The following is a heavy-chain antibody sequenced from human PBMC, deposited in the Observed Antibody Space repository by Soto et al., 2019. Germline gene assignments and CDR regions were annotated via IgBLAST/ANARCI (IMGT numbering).Heavy chain of an antibody. V-gene: IGHV4-39*01. CDR2: IYYSGST. CDR1: GGSISSSSYY. CDR3: ASPEIGRDYYYGMDV. Sequence: QLQLQESGPGLVKPSETLSLTCTVSGGSISSSSYYWGWIRQPPGKGLEWIGNIYYSGSTYYNPSLKSRVTISVDTSKNQVSLKLSSVTAADTAVYYCASPEIGRDYYYGMDVWGQGTTVTVSS. J-gene: IGHJ6*02. D-gene: IGHD2-21*01.